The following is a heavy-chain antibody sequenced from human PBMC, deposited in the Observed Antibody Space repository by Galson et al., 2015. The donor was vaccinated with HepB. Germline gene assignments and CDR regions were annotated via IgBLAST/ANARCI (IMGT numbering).Heavy chain of an antibody. Sequence: SLRLSCAASGFTFSIYSMNWVRQAPGKGLEWVSSISSSSTYIYYTDSVKGRFTISRDNAKNSLSLQMNSLRAEDTAVYYCARGGTTVTTGIDYWGQGALVTVSS. V-gene: IGHV3-21*01. CDR2: ISSSSTYI. J-gene: IGHJ4*02. CDR1: GFTFSIYS. D-gene: IGHD4-17*01. CDR3: ARGGTTVTTGIDY.